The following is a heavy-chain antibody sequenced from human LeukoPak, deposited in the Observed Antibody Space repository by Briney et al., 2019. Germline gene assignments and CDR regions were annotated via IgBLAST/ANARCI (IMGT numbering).Heavy chain of an antibody. V-gene: IGHV3-74*01. CDR1: GFTFSSHL. Sequence: GGSLRLSCAASGFTFSSHLMHWVRQAQGTGLVWVSSIKGDGTAPNYADSVKGRFTISRDNAKSTLYLQMSRLRVEDTAVYHCVRNFATGDWGQGTLVTVSS. D-gene: IGHD1-14*01. J-gene: IGHJ4*02. CDR2: IKGDGTAP. CDR3: VRNFATGD.